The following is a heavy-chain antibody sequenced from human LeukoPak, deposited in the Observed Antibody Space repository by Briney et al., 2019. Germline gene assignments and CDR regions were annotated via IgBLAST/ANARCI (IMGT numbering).Heavy chain of an antibody. V-gene: IGHV4-59*01. CDR1: GGSISSYY. D-gene: IGHD2-2*01. CDR3: ARVVDCSSTSCYLYPAGFDP. J-gene: IGHJ5*02. Sequence: SETLSLTCTVSGGSISSYYWSWIRQPPGKGLEWIGYIYYSGSTNYNPSLKSRVTISVDTSKNRFSLKLSSVTAADTAVYYCARVVDCSSTSCYLYPAGFDPWGQGTLVTVSS. CDR2: IYYSGST.